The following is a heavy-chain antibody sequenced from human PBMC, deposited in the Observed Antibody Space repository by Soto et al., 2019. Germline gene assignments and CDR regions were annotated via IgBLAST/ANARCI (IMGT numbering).Heavy chain of an antibody. J-gene: IGHJ5*01. CDR3: ARGGSGSDYDS. CDR1: GFTFSSYA. D-gene: IGHD1-26*01. Sequence: EVQLLESGGGLVQPGGSLRLSCAASGFTFSSYAMRWVRQAPGKGLEWVSAISGSGGSTYYADSVKGRFTISRDNSKNTLYLEMSSLIAEDTVVYSRARGGSGSDYDSWGQGTLVSVSS. V-gene: IGHV3-23*01. CDR2: ISGSGGST.